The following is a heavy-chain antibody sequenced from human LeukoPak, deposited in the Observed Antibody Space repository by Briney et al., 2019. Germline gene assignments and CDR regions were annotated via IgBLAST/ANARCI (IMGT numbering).Heavy chain of an antibody. D-gene: IGHD6-13*01. CDR3: ARHARQLVLIFDY. V-gene: IGHV1-69*05. CDR1: GGTFSSYA. CDR2: IIPIFGTA. J-gene: IGHJ4*02. Sequence: GASVKVSCKASGGTFSSYAISWVRQAPGQGLEWMGGIIPIFGTANYAQKFQGRVTITTDESTSTAYMELSNLRSEDTAVYYCARHARQLVLIFDYWGQGTLVTVSS.